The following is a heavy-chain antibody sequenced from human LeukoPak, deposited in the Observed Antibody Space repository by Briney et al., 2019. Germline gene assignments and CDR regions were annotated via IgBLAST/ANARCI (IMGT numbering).Heavy chain of an antibody. CDR1: GGSFSGYY. Sequence: SETLSLTCAVYGGSFSGYYWSWIRQPPGKGLEWIGEINHSGSTNYNPSLKSRVTISVDTSKNQFSLKLSSVTAADTAVYYCAKHYHDSSGYYPENFQHWGQGTLVTVSS. J-gene: IGHJ1*01. D-gene: IGHD3-22*01. CDR2: INHSGST. V-gene: IGHV4-34*01. CDR3: AKHYHDSSGYYPENFQH.